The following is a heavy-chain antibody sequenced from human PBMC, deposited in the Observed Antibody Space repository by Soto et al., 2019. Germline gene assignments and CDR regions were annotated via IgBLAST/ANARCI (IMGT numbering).Heavy chain of an antibody. CDR2: IYPGDSDT. D-gene: IGHD3-10*01. Sequence: LKISCKGSGYSFTSYWIGWVRQMPGKGLEWMGIIYPGDSDTRYSPSFQGQVTISADKSISTAYLQWSSLKASDTAMYYCARQGEYFSYYYYYGMDVWGQGTTVTVSS. J-gene: IGHJ6*02. CDR1: GYSFTSYW. CDR3: ARQGEYFSYYYYYGMDV. V-gene: IGHV5-51*01.